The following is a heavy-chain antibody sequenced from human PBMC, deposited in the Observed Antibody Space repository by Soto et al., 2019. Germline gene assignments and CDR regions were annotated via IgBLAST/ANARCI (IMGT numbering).Heavy chain of an antibody. Sequence: PGGSLRLSCSASGFAFSDAWMNWVRQAPGKGLEWVGRIRSKTSGGAGAADYAAPVKGRFTISRDDSKNTLYLQMDSLETGDTAVYYCTTLRTMILSSRFGMDVWGQGTTVTVSS. CDR2: IRSKTSGGAGAA. V-gene: IGHV3-15*07. D-gene: IGHD3-22*01. CDR1: GFAFSDAW. J-gene: IGHJ6*02. CDR3: TTLRTMILSSRFGMDV.